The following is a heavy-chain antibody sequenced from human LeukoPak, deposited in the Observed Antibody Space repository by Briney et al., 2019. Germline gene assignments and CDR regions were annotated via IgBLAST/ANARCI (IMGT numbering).Heavy chain of an antibody. D-gene: IGHD1-26*01. V-gene: IGHV4-59*12. CDR2: IYYSGST. CDR3: ARDLRPVGYYMDV. CDR1: GGSISSYY. Sequence: SETLSLTCTVSGGSISSYYWSWIRQPPGKGLEWIGYIYYSGSTNYNPSLKSRVTISVDTSKNQFSLKLSSVTAADTAVYYCARDLRPVGYYMDVWGKGTTVTVSS. J-gene: IGHJ6*03.